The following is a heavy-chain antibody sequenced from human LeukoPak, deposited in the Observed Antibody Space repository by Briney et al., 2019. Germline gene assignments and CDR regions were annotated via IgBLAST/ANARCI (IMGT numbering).Heavy chain of an antibody. CDR3: AGHHPRNTVDF. Sequence: SETLSLTCTVSGGSISSYYWSCIRQPPGKGLEWIAYISDIGSINYNPSLKSRVTISLDTSKNQLSLKLRSVTAADTAVYYCAGHHPRNTVDFWGQGTLVTVSS. V-gene: IGHV4-59*08. D-gene: IGHD2-8*02. J-gene: IGHJ4*02. CDR1: GGSISSYY. CDR2: ISDIGSI.